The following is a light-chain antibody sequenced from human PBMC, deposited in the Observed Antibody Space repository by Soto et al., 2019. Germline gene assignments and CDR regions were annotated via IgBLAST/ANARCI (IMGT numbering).Light chain of an antibody. J-gene: IGLJ1*01. CDR3: ATSDSSLRAYV. CDR2: EDA. CDR1: SSNIGNHY. Sequence: QSVLTQPPSVSAAPGQMVTISCSGGSSNIGNHYVSWYQQLPGAVPKLLIYEDAKRPSGIPDRFSGSKSGTSATLGITGLQTGDEVDYYCATSDSSLRAYVFGTGTMLTVL. V-gene: IGLV1-51*01.